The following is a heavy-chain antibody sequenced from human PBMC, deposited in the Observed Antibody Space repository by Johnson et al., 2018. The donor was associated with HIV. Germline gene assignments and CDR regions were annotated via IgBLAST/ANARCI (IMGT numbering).Heavy chain of an antibody. V-gene: IGHV3-23*04. CDR1: GFTFSTYA. CDR3: AKVGLEGGKEGVGAFDI. CDR2: ISGSGGGT. J-gene: IGHJ3*02. Sequence: VRLVESGGGVVRPGGSLRLSCAASGFTFSTYAMSWVRQAPGKGLEWVSGISGSGGGTYYADSVKGRFTISRDNSKNTLHLQMNSLRAEDTAVYYCAKVGLEGGKEGVGAFDIWGQGTMVTVS. D-gene: IGHD3-3*01.